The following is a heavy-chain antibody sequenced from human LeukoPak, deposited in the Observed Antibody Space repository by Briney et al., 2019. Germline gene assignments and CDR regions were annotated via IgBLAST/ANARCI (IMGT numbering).Heavy chain of an antibody. CDR1: GGSISSSSYY. CDR3: TRDLSPLQEALDV. Sequence: SETLSLTCTVSGGSISSSSYYWGWIRQPPGKGLEWIGSIYYSGSTYYNPSLKSRVTISVDTSKNQFSLQLRAVTAANTAEYYSTRDLSPLQEALDVWGQGTTVTVSS. J-gene: IGHJ3*01. V-gene: IGHV4-39*07. CDR2: IYYSGST.